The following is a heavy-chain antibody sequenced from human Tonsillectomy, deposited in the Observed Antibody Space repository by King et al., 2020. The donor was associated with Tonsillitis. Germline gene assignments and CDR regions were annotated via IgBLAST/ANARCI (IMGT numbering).Heavy chain of an antibody. D-gene: IGHD1-26*01. Sequence: GQLVESGGGVVQPGRSLRLSCAASGFTFSSYGMHWVRQAPGKGLEWVAVISYDGSNKYYADSVKGRFTISRDNSKNTLYLQMNSLRAEDTAVYYCAKESELRIPSYYYYYGMDVWGQGTTVTVSS. CDR1: GFTFSSYG. CDR3: AKESELRIPSYYYYYGMDV. V-gene: IGHV3-30*18. J-gene: IGHJ6*02. CDR2: ISYDGSNK.